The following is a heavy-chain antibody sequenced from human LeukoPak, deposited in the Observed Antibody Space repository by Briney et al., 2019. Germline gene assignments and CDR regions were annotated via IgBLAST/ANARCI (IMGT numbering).Heavy chain of an antibody. CDR3: AKDQYSGSYSDYYYYGMDV. V-gene: IGHV3-30*18. CDR1: GFTFSGYG. Sequence: GGSLRLSCAASGFTFSGYGMHWVRQAPGKGLEWVAVISYDGSNKYYADSVKGRFTISRDNSQNTLYLQMNSLRAEDTAVYYCAKDQYSGSYSDYYYYGMDVWGQGTTVTVSS. J-gene: IGHJ6*02. D-gene: IGHD1-26*01. CDR2: ISYDGSNK.